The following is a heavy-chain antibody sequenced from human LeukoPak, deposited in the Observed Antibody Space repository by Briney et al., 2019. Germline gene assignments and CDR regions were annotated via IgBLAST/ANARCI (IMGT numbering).Heavy chain of an antibody. CDR2: IYGSGST. V-gene: IGHV4-59*01. CDR1: GGSISSYY. D-gene: IGHD1-1*01. J-gene: IGHJ5*02. CDR3: AREGTSGTHLNWFDP. Sequence: SETLSLTCTVSGGSISSYYWSWIRQPPGKGLEWIGHIYGSGSTNYNPSLKSRVTLSVDTSKNQFSLKLSSVTAADTFVSYCAREGTSGTHLNWFDPWGHGTLVTVSS.